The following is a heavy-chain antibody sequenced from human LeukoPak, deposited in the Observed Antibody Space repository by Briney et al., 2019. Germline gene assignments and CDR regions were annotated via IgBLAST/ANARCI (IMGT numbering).Heavy chain of an antibody. CDR3: AKDGGSIAAAGTFDY. CDR1: GFSFSAYW. Sequence: GGSLRLSCAASGFSFSAYWMTWVRQAPGTGLEWVANINPAGSETYYVDPVKGRFSISRDNSKNTLYLQMNSLRAKDTAVYYCAKDGGSIAAAGTFDYWGQGTLVTVSS. D-gene: IGHD6-13*01. CDR2: INPAGSET. J-gene: IGHJ4*02. V-gene: IGHV3-7*03.